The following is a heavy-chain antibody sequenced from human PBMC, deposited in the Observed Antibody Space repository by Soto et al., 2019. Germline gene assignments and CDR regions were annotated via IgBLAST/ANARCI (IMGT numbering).Heavy chain of an antibody. CDR3: ARADGFGVGTPFMDY. J-gene: IGHJ4*02. CDR1: GDSISSGRYH. CDR2: IHYTGNT. Sequence: QLQLQESGPGLVKPSETLSLICTVSGDSISSGRYHWGWLRQPPGKGLEFIATIHYTGNTHYTPSLRSRVTIFVATSKSQFALRLSSVTAADTAVYYCARADGFGVGTPFMDYWGQGTLVTVSS. V-gene: IGHV4-39*01. D-gene: IGHD3-3*01.